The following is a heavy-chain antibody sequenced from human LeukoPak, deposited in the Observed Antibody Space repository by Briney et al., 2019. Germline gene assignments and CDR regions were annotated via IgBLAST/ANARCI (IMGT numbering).Heavy chain of an antibody. CDR1: AFTFSSYG. D-gene: IGHD6-19*01. V-gene: IGHV3-30*18. CDR2: ISYDGSNK. J-gene: IGHJ4*02. Sequence: GGSLRLSCAASAFTFSSYGMHWVRQAPGKGLEWVAVISYDGSNKYYADSVKGRFTISRDNSKNTLYLQMNSLRAEDTAVYYCANSPIGSSGWYDYWGQGTLVTVSS. CDR3: ANSPIGSSGWYDY.